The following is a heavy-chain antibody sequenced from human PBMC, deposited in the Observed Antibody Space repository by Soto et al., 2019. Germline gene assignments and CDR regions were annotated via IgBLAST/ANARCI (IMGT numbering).Heavy chain of an antibody. CDR3: ARGLTIVVVPAAIEGDAFDI. J-gene: IGHJ3*02. Sequence: QVQLVQSGAEVKKPGASVKVSCKASGYTFTSYYMHWVRQAPGQGLEWMGIINPSGGSTSYGQKFQGRVTMTRDTSTSTVYMELSSLRSEDTAVYYCARGLTIVVVPAAIEGDAFDIWGQGTMVTVSS. D-gene: IGHD2-2*01. CDR2: INPSGGST. CDR1: GYTFTSYY. V-gene: IGHV1-46*03.